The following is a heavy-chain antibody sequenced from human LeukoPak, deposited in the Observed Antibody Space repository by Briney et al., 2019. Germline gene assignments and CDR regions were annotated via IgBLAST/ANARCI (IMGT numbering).Heavy chain of an antibody. D-gene: IGHD3-10*01. CDR3: ARDAISRGSGAYCDC. CDR2: ISADGSNK. Sequence: GTSLRLSCAASGFTFNTYPMHWVRQAPGKGLEWVAAISADGSNKNYADSVKGRFAISRDNSWNTLYLQMNSLREEDTAVYYCARDAISRGSGAYCDCWGQGALVTVSS. CDR1: GFTFNTYP. J-gene: IGHJ4*02. V-gene: IGHV3-30*01.